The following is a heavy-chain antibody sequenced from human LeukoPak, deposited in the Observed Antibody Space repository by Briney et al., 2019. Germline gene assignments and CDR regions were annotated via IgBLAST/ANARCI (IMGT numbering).Heavy chain of an antibody. D-gene: IGHD2-21*01. Sequence: GGSLRLSCTASGFTFGDYAMSWVRQAPGKGLEWVANIKQDGSEKYYVDSVKGRFTISRDNAKNSLYLQMNSLRAEDTAVYYCARVGVEGVLDYWGQGTLVTVSS. CDR3: ARVGVEGVLDY. J-gene: IGHJ4*02. V-gene: IGHV3-7*01. CDR2: IKQDGSEK. CDR1: GFTFGDYA.